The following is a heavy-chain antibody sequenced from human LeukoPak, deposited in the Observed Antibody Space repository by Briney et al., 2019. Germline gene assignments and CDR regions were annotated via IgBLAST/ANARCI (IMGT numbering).Heavy chain of an antibody. CDR1: RFTFSSYS. J-gene: IGHJ4*02. CDR3: ARDQGSGKLDY. V-gene: IGHV3-21*01. Sequence: GGSLRLSCAASRFTFSSYSMNWVRQAPGKGLEWVSSISSSSSYIYYADSVKGRFTISRDNAKNSLYLQMNSLRAEDTAVYYCARDQGSGKLDYWGQGTLVTVSS. CDR2: ISSSSSYI. D-gene: IGHD1-26*01.